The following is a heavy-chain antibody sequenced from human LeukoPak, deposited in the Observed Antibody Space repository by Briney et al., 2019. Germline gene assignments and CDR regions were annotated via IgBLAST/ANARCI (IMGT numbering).Heavy chain of an antibody. CDR2: ISSRRGGDST. V-gene: IGHV3-23*01. CDR1: GFTFSNYA. CDR3: AKDSITFFGVLNHD. Sequence: GGSLRLSCEASGFTFSNYAMSWVRQAPGKGLEWVSSISSRRGGDSTYYADSVKGRSTISRDNSKNTLYLQMNSLRAEDTAQYYCAKDSITFFGVLNHDWGQETLVIVSS. D-gene: IGHD3-3*01. J-gene: IGHJ4*02.